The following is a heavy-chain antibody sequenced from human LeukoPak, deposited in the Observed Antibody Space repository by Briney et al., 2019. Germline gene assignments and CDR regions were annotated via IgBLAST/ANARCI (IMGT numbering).Heavy chain of an antibody. D-gene: IGHD6-13*01. CDR2: IYSGGST. CDR3: ARLGGGHSSSWYDAFDI. Sequence: PGGSLRLSCAASGFTVSSNYMSWVRQAPGKGLEWVSVIYSGGSTYYADSVKGRFTISRDNSKNTLYLQMNSLRAEDTDVYYCARLGGGHSSSWYDAFDIWGQGTMVTVSS. CDR1: GFTVSSNY. V-gene: IGHV3-66*01. J-gene: IGHJ3*02.